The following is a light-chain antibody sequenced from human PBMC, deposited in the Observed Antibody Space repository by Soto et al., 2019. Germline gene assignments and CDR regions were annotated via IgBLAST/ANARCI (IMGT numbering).Light chain of an antibody. J-gene: IGKJ5*01. CDR3: QQYNNWPPIT. V-gene: IGKV3-15*01. CDR2: GAS. Sequence: EIVMTQSPATLSVSPGERATLSCRASQSVSTNLAWYQQKPGQAPRLLIYGASTRATGIPARFSDSGSGTEFTLTISSLQSEDFEVYYCQQYNNWPPITVGQGTRLEIK. CDR1: QSVSTN.